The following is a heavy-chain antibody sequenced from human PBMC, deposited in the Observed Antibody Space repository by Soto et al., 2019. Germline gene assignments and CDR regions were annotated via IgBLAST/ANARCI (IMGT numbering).Heavy chain of an antibody. J-gene: IGHJ4*02. CDR3: ARDVIGHDNYETIGYYFDH. CDR1: GFTFTSSA. V-gene: IGHV1-58*02. CDR2: IVVGSGNT. D-gene: IGHD3-16*01. Sequence: GASVKVSCKASGFTFTSSAMQWVRQARGQRLEWIGWIVVGSGNTNYAQKFQERVTITRDMSTSTAYMELSSLTSEDTAVYYCARDVIGHDNYETIGYYFDHWGPGTLVTVSS.